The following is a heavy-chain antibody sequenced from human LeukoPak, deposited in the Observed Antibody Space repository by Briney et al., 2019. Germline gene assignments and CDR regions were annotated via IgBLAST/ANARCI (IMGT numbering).Heavy chain of an antibody. Sequence: SETLSLTCTVSGGSISSYYWSWIRQPPGKGLEWIGYIYYSGSTNYNPSLKGRVTISVDTSKNQFSLKLSSVTAADTAVYYCARPYSSSWYYFDYWGQGTLVTVSS. CDR1: GGSISSYY. D-gene: IGHD6-13*01. CDR3: ARPYSSSWYYFDY. J-gene: IGHJ4*02. CDR2: IYYSGST. V-gene: IGHV4-59*01.